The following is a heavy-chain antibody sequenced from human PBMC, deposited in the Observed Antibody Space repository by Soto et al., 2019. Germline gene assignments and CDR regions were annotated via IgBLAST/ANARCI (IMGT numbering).Heavy chain of an antibody. CDR3: ARDGRVAATSHYGMDV. Sequence: SETLSLTCTVSGGSISSGGYYWSWIRQHPGKGLEWIGYIYYSGSTYYNPSLKSRVTISVDTSKNQFSLKLSSVTAADTAVYYCARDGRVAATSHYGMDVWGQGTTVTVSS. J-gene: IGHJ6*02. CDR1: GGSISSGGYY. V-gene: IGHV4-31*03. CDR2: IYYSGST. D-gene: IGHD2-15*01.